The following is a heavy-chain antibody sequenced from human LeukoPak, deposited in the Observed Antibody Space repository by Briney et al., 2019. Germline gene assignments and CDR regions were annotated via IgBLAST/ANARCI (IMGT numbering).Heavy chain of an antibody. V-gene: IGHV3-30*18. CDR1: GFTFSSYW. Sequence: GGSLRLSCAASGFTFSSYWMHWVRQAPGKGLEWVAVISYDGSNKYYADSVKGRFTISRDNSKNTLYLQMNSLRAEDTAVYYCAKGLAAQEGYMDVWGKGTTVTVSS. CDR2: ISYDGSNK. J-gene: IGHJ6*03. CDR3: AKGLAAQEGYMDV. D-gene: IGHD6-25*01.